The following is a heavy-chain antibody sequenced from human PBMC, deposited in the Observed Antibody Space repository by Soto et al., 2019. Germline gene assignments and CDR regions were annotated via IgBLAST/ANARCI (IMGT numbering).Heavy chain of an antibody. D-gene: IGHD6-6*01. CDR3: AGGIAARPLGY. J-gene: IGHJ4*02. V-gene: IGHV4-30-2*01. Sequence: QLQLQESGSGLVKPSQTLSLTCAVSGGSISSGGSSWSWFRRPPGKGLEWIGYIYHSGSTYYNPSLKSRVTISVDRSKNQFSLKLSSVTAADTAVYYCAGGIAARPLGYWGQGTLVTVSS. CDR2: IYHSGST. CDR1: GGSISSGGSS.